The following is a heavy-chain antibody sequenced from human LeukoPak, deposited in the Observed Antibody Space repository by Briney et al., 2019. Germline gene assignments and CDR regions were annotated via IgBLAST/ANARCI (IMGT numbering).Heavy chain of an antibody. Sequence: SETLSLTCAVYGGSFSGYYWSWIRQPPGKGLEWIGEINHSGSTNYNPSLKSRATISVDTSKNQFSLKLSSVTAADTAVYYCARARIAVAPFDYWGQGTLVTVSS. CDR1: GGSFSGYY. J-gene: IGHJ4*02. CDR2: INHSGST. D-gene: IGHD6-19*01. V-gene: IGHV4-34*01. CDR3: ARARIAVAPFDY.